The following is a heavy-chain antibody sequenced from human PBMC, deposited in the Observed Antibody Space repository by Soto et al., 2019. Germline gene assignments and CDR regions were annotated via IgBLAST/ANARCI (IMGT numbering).Heavy chain of an antibody. D-gene: IGHD3-3*01. CDR3: ARHIRLLEWLPHQAAYYGMDV. V-gene: IGHV2-70*01. J-gene: IGHJ6*02. Sequence: SGPTLVNPTQTLTLTCTFSGFSLSTSGMRVSWIRQPPGKALEWLALIDWDDDKYYSTSLKTRLTISKDTSKNQVVLTMTNMDPVDTATYYCARHIRLLEWLPHQAAYYGMDVWGQGTTVTVSS. CDR2: IDWDDDK. CDR1: GFSLSTSGMR.